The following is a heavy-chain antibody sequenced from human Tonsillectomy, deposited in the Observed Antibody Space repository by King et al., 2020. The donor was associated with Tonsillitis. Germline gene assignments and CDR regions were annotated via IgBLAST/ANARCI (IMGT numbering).Heavy chain of an antibody. CDR2: INVGNDNT. Sequence: QLVQSGAEVKKPGASVKVSCKASGYIFTNFAIHWVRQAPGQRLEWLGWINVGNDNTKYSQKFRGRVIIARDTSATTAYMELSSLRSEDTALYYCARASSSTIREPFDIWGQGTMVTVSS. J-gene: IGHJ3*02. D-gene: IGHD2/OR15-2a*01. CDR3: ARASSSTIREPFDI. CDR1: GYIFTNFA. V-gene: IGHV1-3*01.